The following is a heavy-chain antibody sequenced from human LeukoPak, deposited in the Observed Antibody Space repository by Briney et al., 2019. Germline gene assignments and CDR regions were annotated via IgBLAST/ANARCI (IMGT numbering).Heavy chain of an antibody. CDR3: ARAGFYGSGSSNYYYYYMDV. CDR1: GGSISSYY. V-gene: IGHV4-59*08. J-gene: IGHJ6*03. CDR2: IYYSGST. Sequence: PSETLSLTCTVSGGSISSYYWSWIRQPPGKGLEWIGYIYYSGSTNYNPSLKSRVTISVDTSKNQFSLKLSSVTAADTAVYYCARAGFYGSGSSNYYYYYMDVWGKGTTVTISS. D-gene: IGHD3-10*01.